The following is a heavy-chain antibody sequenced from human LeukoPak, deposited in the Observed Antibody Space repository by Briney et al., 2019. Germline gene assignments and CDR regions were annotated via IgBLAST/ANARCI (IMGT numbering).Heavy chain of an antibody. V-gene: IGHV3-13*01. CDR1: GFTFSDYD. CDR3: ARVAKERVGGVYYFDY. J-gene: IGHJ4*02. Sequence: QPGGSLRLSCAASGFTFSDYDMHWVRQATGKGLEWVSAIGTVGDTYYTGSVKGRFTISRENAKNSLYLQMNSLRAGDTAVYYCARVAKERVGGVYYFDYWGQGTLVTVSS. CDR2: IGTVGDT. D-gene: IGHD1-1*01.